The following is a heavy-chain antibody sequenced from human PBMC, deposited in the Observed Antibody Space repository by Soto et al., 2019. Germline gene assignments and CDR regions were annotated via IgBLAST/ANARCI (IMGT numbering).Heavy chain of an antibody. CDR3: ARDHDSGCMTLRYYYYVMDV. CDR1: GFTFSSYW. CDR2: IKQDGSEK. D-gene: IGHD5-12*01. Sequence: GGSLRLSCAASGFTFSSYWMSWVRQAPGKGLEWVANIKQDGSEKYYVDSVKGRFTISRDNAKNSLYLQMNSLRAEDTAVYYCARDHDSGCMTLRYYYYVMDVWGQGTTVTVSS. J-gene: IGHJ6*02. V-gene: IGHV3-7*04.